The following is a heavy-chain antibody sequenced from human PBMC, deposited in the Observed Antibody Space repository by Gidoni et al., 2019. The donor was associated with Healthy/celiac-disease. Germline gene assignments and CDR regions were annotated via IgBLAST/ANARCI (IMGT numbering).Heavy chain of an antibody. CDR1: GFTVSSNY. J-gene: IGHJ3*02. CDR3: ARSSDYGDSLGADAFDI. D-gene: IGHD4-17*01. V-gene: IGHV3-53*01. Sequence: EVQLVESGGGLIQPGGSLRLSCAASGFTVSSNYMSWVRQAPGKGLEWVSVIYSGGSTYYADSVKGRFTISRDNSKNTLYLQMNSLRAEDTAVYYCARSSDYGDSLGADAFDIWGQGTMVTVSS. CDR2: IYSGGST.